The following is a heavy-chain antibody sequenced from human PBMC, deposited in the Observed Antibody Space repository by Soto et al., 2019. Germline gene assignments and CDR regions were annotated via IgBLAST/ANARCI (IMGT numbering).Heavy chain of an antibody. D-gene: IGHD2-2*01. CDR3: ARSQGSSTSLEIYYYYYYGMEV. Sequence: QVQLVQSGAEVQKPGSSVKVSCKASGGTFSSYAISWVRQAPGQGLEWMGGIIPISGTANYAQKFQGRVTITADESTSTAYMELSSLRSEDTAVYYCARSQGSSTSLEIYYYYYYGMEVWGQWTTVTFSS. V-gene: IGHV1-69*01. J-gene: IGHJ6*02. CDR2: IIPISGTA. CDR1: GGTFSSYA.